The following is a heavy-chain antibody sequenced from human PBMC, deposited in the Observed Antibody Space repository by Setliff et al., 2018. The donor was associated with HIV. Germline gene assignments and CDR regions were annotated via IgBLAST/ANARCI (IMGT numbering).Heavy chain of an antibody. V-gene: IGHV3-23*01. CDR2: ISGRGGSQ. CDR1: AFTFGSYA. Sequence: LRLSCAASAFTFGSYAMSWVRQAPGKGLEWVAAISGRGGSQYYADSVRGRFTVSRDNSKNTLYLQMSSLRAEDTAVYYCAKDSLVGGGQGTLVTAPQ. J-gene: IGHJ4*02. D-gene: IGHD1-26*01. CDR3: AKDSLVG.